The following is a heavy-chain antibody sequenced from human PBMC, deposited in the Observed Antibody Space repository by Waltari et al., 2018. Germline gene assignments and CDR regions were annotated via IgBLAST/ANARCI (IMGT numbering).Heavy chain of an antibody. CDR1: GGSISISSYY. V-gene: IGHV4-39*01. CDR3: ASERSGYYMTSFYYDMDV. CDR2: IHYTDST. Sequence: QLQLQESGPGLVKPSATLSLICTVSGGSISISSYYGGWTRQPPGTGLAWIGSIHYTDSTSYNPSLKSRVTISVDTSKNQFSLKLSSVTAADTAVYYCASERSGYYMTSFYYDMDVWGKGTTVTVSS. J-gene: IGHJ6*03. D-gene: IGHD3-3*01.